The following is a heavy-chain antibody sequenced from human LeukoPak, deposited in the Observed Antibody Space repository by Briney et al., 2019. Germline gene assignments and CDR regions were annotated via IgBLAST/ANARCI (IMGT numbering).Heavy chain of an antibody. V-gene: IGHV1-2*02. Sequence: GASVKLSCKASGYTFTGYYMHWVRQAPGQGLEWMGWINPNGGGTNYAQKFQGRVTMTRDTSISTAYMELSRLRSDDTAVYYCARDRGYSYGYAAFDYWGQGTLVTVSS. D-gene: IGHD5-18*01. CDR1: GYTFTGYY. J-gene: IGHJ4*02. CDR2: INPNGGGT. CDR3: ARDRGYSYGYAAFDY.